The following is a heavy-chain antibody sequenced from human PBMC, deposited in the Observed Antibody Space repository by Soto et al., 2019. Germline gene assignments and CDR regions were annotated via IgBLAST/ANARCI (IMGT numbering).Heavy chain of an antibody. Sequence: SETLSLTCAVYGGSFSGYYWSWIRQPPGKGLEWIGEINHSGSTNYNPSLKSRVTISVDTSKNQFSLKLSSVTAADTAVYYCARQSGASDSGSSYFDYWGQGTLVTVSS. CDR2: INHSGST. CDR3: ARQSGASDSGSSYFDY. J-gene: IGHJ4*02. CDR1: GGSFSGYY. V-gene: IGHV4-34*01. D-gene: IGHD3-10*01.